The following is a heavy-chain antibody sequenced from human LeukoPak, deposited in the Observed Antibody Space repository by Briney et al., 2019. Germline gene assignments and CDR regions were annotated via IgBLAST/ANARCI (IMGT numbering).Heavy chain of an antibody. Sequence: PGGSLRLSCAASGFTFSSYWINWVRQAPGKGLEWVSSISSSSSYIYYADSVKGRFTISRDNAKNSLYLQMNSLRAEDTAVYYCAKPPGIVVVPAAISPWGQGTLVTVSS. CDR3: AKPPGIVVVPAAISP. D-gene: IGHD2-2*02. V-gene: IGHV3-21*04. CDR2: ISSSSSYI. CDR1: GFTFSSYW. J-gene: IGHJ5*02.